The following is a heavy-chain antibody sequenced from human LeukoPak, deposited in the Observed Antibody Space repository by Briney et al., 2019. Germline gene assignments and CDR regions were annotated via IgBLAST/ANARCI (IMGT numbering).Heavy chain of an antibody. D-gene: IGHD3-22*01. Sequence: SETLSLTCTVSGGSISSSSYYWGWIRQPPGKGLEWIGTIYYSGSTYQNPSLRSRVTISVDTSRNQFSLKLSSVTAADTAVYYCARGSGTFYYDSSGYLNWFDPWGRGTLVTASS. CDR3: ARGSGTFYYDSSGYLNWFDP. V-gene: IGHV4-39*01. CDR1: GGSISSSSYY. CDR2: IYYSGST. J-gene: IGHJ5*02.